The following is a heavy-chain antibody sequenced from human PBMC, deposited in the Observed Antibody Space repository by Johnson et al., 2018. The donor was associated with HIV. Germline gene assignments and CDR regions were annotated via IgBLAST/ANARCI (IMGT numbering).Heavy chain of an antibody. V-gene: IGHV3-30*18. CDR1: GFTFSSYA. Sequence: QVQLVESGGRVVQPGRSLRLACAASGFTFSSYAMHWVRQAPGKGLEWVAVISYDGSNKYYADSVKGRFTISRENSRHTLYLQMNSLRAEDTAIYYCAKDEEGDYGDLGAFNIWGQGTMVTVSS. D-gene: IGHD4-17*01. CDR3: AKDEEGDYGDLGAFNI. CDR2: ISYDGSNK. J-gene: IGHJ3*02.